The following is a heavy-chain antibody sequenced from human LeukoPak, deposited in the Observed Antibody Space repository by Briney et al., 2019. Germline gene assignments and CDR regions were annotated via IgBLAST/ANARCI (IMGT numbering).Heavy chain of an antibody. D-gene: IGHD3-10*01. CDR3: ARGAGDSTMVRGVIITCYGMDV. CDR1: GFTFSSYG. J-gene: IGHJ6*02. CDR2: INPNSGGT. V-gene: IGHV1-2*02. Sequence: KPGRSLRLSCAASGFTFSSYGMHWVRQAPGQGLEWMGWINPNSGGTNYAQKFQGRVTMTRDTSISTAYMELSRLRSDDTAVYYCARGAGDSTMVRGVIITCYGMDVWGQGTTVTVSS.